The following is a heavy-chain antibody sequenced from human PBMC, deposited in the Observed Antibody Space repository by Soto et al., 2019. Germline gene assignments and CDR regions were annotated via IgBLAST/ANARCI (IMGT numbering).Heavy chain of an antibody. CDR3: ARHVDTAMVSMSDYFDY. Sequence: SETLSLTCTVSGGSISSSSYYWGWIRQPPGKGLEWTGSIYYSGSTYYNPSLKSRVTISVDTSKNQFSLKLSSVTAADTAVYYCARHVDTAMVSMSDYFDYWGQGTLVTVSS. CDR1: GGSISSSSYY. J-gene: IGHJ4*02. D-gene: IGHD5-18*01. V-gene: IGHV4-39*01. CDR2: IYYSGST.